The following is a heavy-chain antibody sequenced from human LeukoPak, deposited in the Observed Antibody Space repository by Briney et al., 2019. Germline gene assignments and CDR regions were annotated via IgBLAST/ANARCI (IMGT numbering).Heavy chain of an antibody. CDR3: ARGVSLELRYFDWLGSSMVLDY. D-gene: IGHD3-9*01. CDR1: GFTFSSYS. V-gene: IGHV3-21*01. CDR2: ISSSSSYI. Sequence: KAGGSPRLSCAASGFTFSSYSMNWVRQAPGKGLEWVSSISSSSSYIYYADSVKGRFTISRDNAKNSLYLQMNSLRAEDTAVYYCARGVSLELRYFDWLGSSMVLDYWGQGTLVTVSS. J-gene: IGHJ4*02.